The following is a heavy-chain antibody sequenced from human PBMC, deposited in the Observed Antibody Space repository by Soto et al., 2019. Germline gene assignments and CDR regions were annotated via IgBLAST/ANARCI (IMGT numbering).Heavy chain of an antibody. J-gene: IGHJ4*02. CDR3: AVHYYDSRGYHDY. CDR1: GGSFSGYY. V-gene: IGHV4-34*01. Sequence: PSETLSLTCAVYGGSFSGYYWSWIRQPPGKGLEWIGEINHSGSTNYNPSLKSRVTISVDTSKNQFSLKLSSVTAADTAVYYCAVHYYDSRGYHDYWGQGTLVTVLL. CDR2: INHSGST. D-gene: IGHD3-22*01.